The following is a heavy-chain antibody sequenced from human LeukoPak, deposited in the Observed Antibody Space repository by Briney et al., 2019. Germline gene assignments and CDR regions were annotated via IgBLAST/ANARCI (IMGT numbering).Heavy chain of an antibody. Sequence: ASVKVSCKASGYTFTSYDINWVRQATGQGLEWMGWMNPNSGNTGYAQKFQGRVTMTRNTSISTAYMELSSLGSEDTAVYYCARGFFRLYCSGGSCYLSPRYYYYYYMDVWGKGTTVTVSS. D-gene: IGHD2-15*01. CDR1: GYTFTSYD. CDR3: ARGFFRLYCSGGSCYLSPRYYYYYYMDV. V-gene: IGHV1-8*01. J-gene: IGHJ6*03. CDR2: MNPNSGNT.